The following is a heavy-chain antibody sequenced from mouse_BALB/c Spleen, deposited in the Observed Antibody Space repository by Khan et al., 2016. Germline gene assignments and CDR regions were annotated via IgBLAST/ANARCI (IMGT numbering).Heavy chain of an antibody. V-gene: IGHV3-2*02. Sequence: EVELVESGPGLVKPSQSLSLTCTVTGYSITSDYAWNWIRQFPGNKLEWMGYISYSGSTSYNPSLKSRISITRDTSKNQFFLQLNSVTTEDTATDYCAIWLRQRNWFAYWGQGTLVTVSA. CDR3: AIWLRQRNWFAY. CDR1: GYSITSDYA. J-gene: IGHJ3*01. D-gene: IGHD2-2*01. CDR2: ISYSGST.